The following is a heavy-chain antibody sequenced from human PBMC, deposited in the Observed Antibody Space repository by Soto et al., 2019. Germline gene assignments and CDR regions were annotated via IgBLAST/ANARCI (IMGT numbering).Heavy chain of an antibody. CDR1: GFTFSNYA. CDR3: AASYCIGGSCYSSSHYYYYYMDV. V-gene: IGHV3-23*01. J-gene: IGHJ6*03. D-gene: IGHD2-15*01. Sequence: EVQLLESGGGLVQPGGSLRLSCAASGFTFSNYAMSWVRQAPGKGLEWVSDISCSGGTTYYADSVKGRFTISRDNSKNTLYLQMNSLRAEDTAVYYCAASYCIGGSCYSSSHYYYYYMDVWGKGTTVTVSS. CDR2: ISCSGGTT.